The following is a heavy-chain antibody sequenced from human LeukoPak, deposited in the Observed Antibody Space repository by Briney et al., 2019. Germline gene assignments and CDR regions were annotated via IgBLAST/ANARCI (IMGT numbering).Heavy chain of an antibody. V-gene: IGHV1-69*05. CDR3: ASNSRGYSYGDALDY. J-gene: IGHJ4*02. CDR1: GGTFSSYA. D-gene: IGHD5-18*01. Sequence: SVKVSCKASGGTFSSYAISWVRQAPGQGLEWMGRIIPIFGTANYAQKSQGRVTITTDESTSTAYMELSSLRSEDTAVYYCASNSRGYSYGDALDYWGQGTLVTVSS. CDR2: IIPIFGTA.